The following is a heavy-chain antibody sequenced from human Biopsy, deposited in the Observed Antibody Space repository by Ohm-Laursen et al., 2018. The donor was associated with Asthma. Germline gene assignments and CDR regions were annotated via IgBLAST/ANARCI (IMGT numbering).Heavy chain of an antibody. V-gene: IGHV3-11*01. Sequence: SLRLSCSASGFSFSDYYMMWIRQAPGKGLVWVAYISSRGSNLYYADSVKGRFTISRDNPKKSVYLQLDSLRVEDTAVYYCARGYSTSWYFGYWGQGTVVTVSS. CDR3: ARGYSTSWYFGY. CDR2: ISSRGSNL. CDR1: GFSFSDYY. D-gene: IGHD6-13*01. J-gene: IGHJ4*02.